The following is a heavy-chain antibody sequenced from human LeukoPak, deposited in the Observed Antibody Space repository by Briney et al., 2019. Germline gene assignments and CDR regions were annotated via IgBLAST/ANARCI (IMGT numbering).Heavy chain of an antibody. D-gene: IGHD6-19*01. CDR3: ARDGYSSGWPMYYFDY. J-gene: IGHJ4*02. CDR1: GFTVSSNY. V-gene: IGHV3-53*01. CDR2: IYSGGST. Sequence: GGSLRLSCAASGFTVSSNYMSWVRQAPGKGLEWVSVIYSGGSTYYADSVKGRFTISRDNSKNTLYLQMNSLRAEDTAVYYCARDGYSSGWPMYYFDYWGQGTLVTVSS.